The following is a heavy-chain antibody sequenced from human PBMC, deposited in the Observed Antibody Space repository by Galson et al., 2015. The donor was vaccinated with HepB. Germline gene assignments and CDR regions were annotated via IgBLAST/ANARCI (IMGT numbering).Heavy chain of an antibody. CDR3: ARVAGTIYFYGMDV. D-gene: IGHD2-15*01. V-gene: IGHV6-1*01. Sequence: CAISGDSVSSNSAAWNSIRQSPSRGLEWLGRTYYRAKWYSDYAESLRSRITINPDTSKNQFSLHLNSVTPEDTAVSYCARVAGTIYFYGMDVWGQGTTVIVSS. CDR1: GDSVSSNSAA. J-gene: IGHJ6*02. CDR2: TYYRAKWYS.